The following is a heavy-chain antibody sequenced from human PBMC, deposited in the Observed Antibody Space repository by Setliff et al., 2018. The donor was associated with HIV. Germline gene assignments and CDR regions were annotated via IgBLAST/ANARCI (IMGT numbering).Heavy chain of an antibody. D-gene: IGHD3-3*01. V-gene: IGHV1-8*02. CDR1: GYTFTSYD. J-gene: IGHJ3*02. CDR2: MNPNRGNT. Sequence: ASVKVSCKASGYTFTSYDINWVRQATGQGLEWMGWMNPNRGNTGYAQKFQGRVTMTRNTSISTAYMELSSLRSEDTAVYYCARDGWGNFWSGYYTHDAFDIWGQGTMVTVSS. CDR3: ARDGWGNFWSGYYTHDAFDI.